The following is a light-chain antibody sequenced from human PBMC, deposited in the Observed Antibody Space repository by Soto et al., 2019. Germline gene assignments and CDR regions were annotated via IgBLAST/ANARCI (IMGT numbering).Light chain of an antibody. CDR2: RNN. V-gene: IGLV1-47*01. CDR1: SSNIGSNY. J-gene: IGLJ2*01. CDR3: AAWDDSLSGVV. Sequence: QLVLPQPPSASGTPRQRVTISCSGSSSNIGSNYVFWYQHLPGTAPKLLIYRNNHRPSGVPGRFSGSKSGTSASLAISGLRSEDETDYYCAAWDDSLSGVVFGGGTKLAVL.